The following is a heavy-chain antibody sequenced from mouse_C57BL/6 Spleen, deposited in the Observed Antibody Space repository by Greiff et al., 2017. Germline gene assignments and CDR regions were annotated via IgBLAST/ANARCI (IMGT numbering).Heavy chain of an antibody. CDR2: IDPETGGT. J-gene: IGHJ4*01. V-gene: IGHV1-15*01. D-gene: IGHD2-5*01. CDR3: TRRSNSYYAMDY. CDR1: GYTFTDYE. Sequence: QVQLQQSGAELVRPGASVTLSCKASGYTFTDYEMHWVKQTPVHGLEWIGAIDPETGGTAYNQKVKGKAILTADKSSSTAYMELRSLTSEDSAVYYCTRRSNSYYAMDYWGQGTSVTVSS.